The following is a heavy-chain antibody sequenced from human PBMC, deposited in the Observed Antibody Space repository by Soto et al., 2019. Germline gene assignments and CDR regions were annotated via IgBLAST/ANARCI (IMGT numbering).Heavy chain of an antibody. V-gene: IGHV1-18*01. D-gene: IGHD6-19*01. CDR3: AATSIAVAGMRRIELDY. CDR2: ISAYNGNT. Sequence: ASVKVSCKASGYTFTSYGISWVRQAPGQGLEWMGWISAYNGNTNYAQKLQGRVTMTTDTSTSTAYMELRSLRSDDTAVYYCAATSIAVAGMRRIELDYWGHRTLVTASS. J-gene: IGHJ4*01. CDR1: GYTFTSYG.